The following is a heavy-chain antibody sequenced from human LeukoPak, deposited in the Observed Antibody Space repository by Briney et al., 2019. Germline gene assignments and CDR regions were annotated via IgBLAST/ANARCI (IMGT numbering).Heavy chain of an antibody. D-gene: IGHD5-18*01. CDR1: GFTFSSYG. Sequence: GGSLRLSCAASGFTFSSYGMHWVRQAPGKGLEWVSYIGSSSSTIYYADSVKGRFTISRDNAKNSLYLQMNSLRAEDTAMYYCARTGYSYGYVAFWGQGTLVTVSP. J-gene: IGHJ4*02. CDR2: IGSSSSTI. V-gene: IGHV3-48*04. CDR3: ARTGYSYGYVAF.